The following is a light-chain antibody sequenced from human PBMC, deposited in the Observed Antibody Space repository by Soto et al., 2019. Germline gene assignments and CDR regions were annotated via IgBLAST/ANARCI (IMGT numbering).Light chain of an antibody. Sequence: EIVMTQSPATLSVSPGERATLSCRASQSVSSNLAWYQQKPGQAPRPLIYGASTRATGIPARFSGSGSGTDFTLTISRLEPEDFAVYYCQQYGSSSWTFGQGTKVEIK. V-gene: IGKV3-15*01. CDR2: GAS. CDR3: QQYGSSSWT. CDR1: QSVSSN. J-gene: IGKJ1*01.